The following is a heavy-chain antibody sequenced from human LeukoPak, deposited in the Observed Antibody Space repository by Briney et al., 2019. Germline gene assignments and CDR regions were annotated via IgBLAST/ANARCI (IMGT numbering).Heavy chain of an antibody. V-gene: IGHV3-23*01. D-gene: IGHD3-10*02. J-gene: IGHJ6*04. CDR1: GFTFSSYG. CDR2: ISGGGGIT. Sequence: GGSLRLSCAGSGFTFSSYGLSWVGQAAGKGLEWVSAISGGGGITYYADSVKGRFTISRDNSKNTLYLQMNSLRAEDTAVYYCAELGITMIGGVWGKGTTVTISS. CDR3: AELGITMIGGV.